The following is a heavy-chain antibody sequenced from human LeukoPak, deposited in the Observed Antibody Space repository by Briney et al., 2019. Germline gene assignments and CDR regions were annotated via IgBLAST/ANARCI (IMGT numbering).Heavy chain of an antibody. CDR2: MNPNSGNT. CDR1: GYTFTSYD. J-gene: IGHJ4*02. D-gene: IGHD2-2*02. V-gene: IGHV1-8*01. Sequence: ASVKVSCKASGYTFTSYDINWVRQATGQGLEWMVWMNPNSGNTGYAQKFQGRVTMTRNTSISTAYMELSSLRSEDTAVYYCARGRIDCSSTSCYTYWGQGTLVTVSS. CDR3: ARGRIDCSSTSCYTY.